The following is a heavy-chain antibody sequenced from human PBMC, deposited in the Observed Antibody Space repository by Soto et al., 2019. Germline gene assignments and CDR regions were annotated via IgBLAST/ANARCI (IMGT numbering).Heavy chain of an antibody. CDR1: GGSISNYY. CDR2: IYYSGST. D-gene: IGHD1-26*01. Sequence: PSETLSLTCAASGGSISNYYWSWIRQPPGKGLEWIGNIYYSGSTNYNPSLKSRVTISIDTSKNQLSLKLISVTAADTAVYYCARYGGTHSYCFDPWGQGTLVTVSS. CDR3: ARYGGTHSYCFDP. V-gene: IGHV4-59*08. J-gene: IGHJ5*02.